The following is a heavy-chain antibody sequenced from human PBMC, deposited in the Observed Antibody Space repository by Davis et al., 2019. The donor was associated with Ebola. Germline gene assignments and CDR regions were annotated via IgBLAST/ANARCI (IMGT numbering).Heavy chain of an antibody. J-gene: IGHJ4*02. CDR2: FSASEGHT. CDR3: ARYCHYTDCSYFDC. CDR1: GFTFSNYD. D-gene: IGHD2-15*01. V-gene: IGHV3-23*01. Sequence: GESLKISCAASGFTFSNYDMSWVRHVPGKGLEWVSTFSASEGHTHYSDSVRGRFTISRDNFKNTLYLQMNSLRAEDTATYYCARYCHYTDCSYFDCWGQGTMVAVSS.